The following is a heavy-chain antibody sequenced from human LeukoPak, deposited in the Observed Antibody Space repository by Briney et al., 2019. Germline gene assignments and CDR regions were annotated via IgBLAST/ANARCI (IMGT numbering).Heavy chain of an antibody. CDR1: GFTFSSYA. Sequence: GSLRLSCAASGFTFSSYAMGWIRQPPGKGLEWIGEINHSGSTNYNPSLKSRVTISVDTSKNQFSLKLSSVTAADTAVYYCARGRRASVVTAIRYFDLWGRGTLVTVSS. J-gene: IGHJ2*01. CDR3: ARGRRASVVTAIRYFDL. CDR2: INHSGST. V-gene: IGHV4-34*01. D-gene: IGHD2-21*02.